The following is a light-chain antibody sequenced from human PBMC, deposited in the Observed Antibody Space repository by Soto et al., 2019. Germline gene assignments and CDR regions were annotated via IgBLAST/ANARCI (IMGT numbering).Light chain of an antibody. CDR3: QQRSNCPPT. V-gene: IGKV3-11*01. CDR2: DAS. CDR1: QSVSSY. Sequence: EIVLTQSPATLSLSPGERATLSCRASQSVSSYLAWYQQKPGQAPRLLIYDASNRATGIPARFSGSGSGTDFTLTISSLEPEYFAVYYRQQRSNCPPTFAHGPK. J-gene: IGKJ1*01.